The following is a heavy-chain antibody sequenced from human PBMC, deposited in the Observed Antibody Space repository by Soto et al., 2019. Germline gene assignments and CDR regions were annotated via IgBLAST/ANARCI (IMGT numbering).Heavy chain of an antibody. CDR1: GFTFSSYA. D-gene: IGHD6-19*01. CDR3: ASPHSSRYSSGWYGGGMDV. CDR2: ISYDGSNK. Sequence: QVQLVESGGGVVQPGRSLRLSCAASGFTFSSYAMHWVRQAPGKGLEWVAVISYDGSNKYYADSVKGRFTISRDNSKNQLYLQMNSLSAEDTAVYYCASPHSSRYSSGWYGGGMDVWGQGTTVTVSS. J-gene: IGHJ6*02. V-gene: IGHV3-30-3*01.